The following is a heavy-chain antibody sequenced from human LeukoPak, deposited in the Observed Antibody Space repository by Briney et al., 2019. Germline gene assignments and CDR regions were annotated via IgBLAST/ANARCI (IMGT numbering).Heavy chain of an antibody. D-gene: IGHD3-10*01. CDR3: AREAYYYGSGSYYAY. Sequence: PSETLSFTCAVPGYSISSGYYWGWIRQPPGKGLEWIGSIYHSGSTYYNPSLKSRVTISVDTSKNQFSLKLSSVTAADTAVYYCAREAYYYGSGSYYAYWGQGTLVTVSS. CDR1: GYSISSGYY. V-gene: IGHV4-38-2*02. CDR2: IYHSGST. J-gene: IGHJ4*02.